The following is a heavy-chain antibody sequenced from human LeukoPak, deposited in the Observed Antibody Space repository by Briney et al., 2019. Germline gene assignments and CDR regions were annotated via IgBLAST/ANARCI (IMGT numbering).Heavy chain of an antibody. CDR2: IKQDGSEK. D-gene: IGHD4/OR15-4a*01. V-gene: IGHV3-7*01. J-gene: IGHJ4*02. CDR1: GFTFSNYW. CDR3: ARDDYGGTKY. Sequence: GGSLRLSCAASGFTFSNYWMSWVRQAPGKGLEWVANIKQDGSEKYYVDSVKGRFTISRDNAKNSLYLQINSLRAEDTAVYYCARDDYGGTKYWGQGTLVTVSS.